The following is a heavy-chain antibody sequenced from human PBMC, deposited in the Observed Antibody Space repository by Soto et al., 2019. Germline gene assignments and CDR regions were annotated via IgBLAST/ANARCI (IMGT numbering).Heavy chain of an antibody. CDR1: GFTFSTYG. J-gene: IGHJ4*02. Sequence: GGSLRLSCAASGFTFSTYGMHWVRQAPGKGLKGVAVISYDGSITHYADSLKGRFTISRDNSKNTLFLQIYSLSAEDTAVYYCAKDLFMAPDVTAIHDYWGQGTLVTVSS. D-gene: IGHD3-10*01. CDR2: ISYDGSIT. CDR3: AKDLFMAPDVTAIHDY. V-gene: IGHV3-30*18.